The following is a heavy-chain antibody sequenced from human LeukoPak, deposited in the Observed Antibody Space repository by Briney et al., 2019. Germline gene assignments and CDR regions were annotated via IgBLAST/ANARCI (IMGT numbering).Heavy chain of an antibody. Sequence: SETLSLTCAVYGGSFSGYYWSWIRQPPGKGLEWIGGINHSGSTNYNPSLKSRVTISVDTSKNQFSLKLSSVTAADTAVYYCARGYYYDGYFDYWGQGTLVTVSS. CDR1: GGSFSGYY. CDR2: INHSGST. V-gene: IGHV4-34*01. D-gene: IGHD3-22*01. J-gene: IGHJ4*02. CDR3: ARGYYYDGYFDY.